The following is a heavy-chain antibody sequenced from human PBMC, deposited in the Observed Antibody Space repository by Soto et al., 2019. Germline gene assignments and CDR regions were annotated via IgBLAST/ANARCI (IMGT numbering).Heavy chain of an antibody. CDR2: VNPSGDKI. Sequence: QVQLVQSGAEVKKPGASVKVSCKASGYTFSSHHIHWVRQAPGRGLEWMGRVNPSGDKIIYAQEFQGRVTVTRDTSTSTVNMELKSLRSDDTAVYYCATLPLSKYQPLTAPHEAPGTVGGQGTTVIVSS. J-gene: IGHJ6*02. CDR3: ATLPLSKYQPLTAPHEAPGTV. CDR1: GYTFSSHH. D-gene: IGHD3-10*01. V-gene: IGHV1-46*01.